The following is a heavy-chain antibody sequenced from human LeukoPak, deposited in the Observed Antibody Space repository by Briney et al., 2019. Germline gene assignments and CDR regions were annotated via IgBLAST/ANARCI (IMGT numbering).Heavy chain of an antibody. CDR3: ARAATFAWGAFDI. J-gene: IGHJ3*02. CDR2: ISYDGSKK. CDR1: GFTFSSYA. V-gene: IGHV3-30*04. D-gene: IGHD3-16*01. Sequence: GGSLRLSCAASGFTFSSYAIHWVRQAPGKGPEWVVVISYDGSKKYYADSVKGRFTISRDNAKNSLYLQMNSLRDEDTAVYYCARAATFAWGAFDIWGQGTMVTVSS.